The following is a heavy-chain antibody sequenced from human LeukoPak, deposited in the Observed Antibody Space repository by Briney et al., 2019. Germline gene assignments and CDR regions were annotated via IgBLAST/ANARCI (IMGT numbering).Heavy chain of an antibody. Sequence: TSETLSLTCTVSGGSISSSSYYWGWIRQPPGKGLEWIGSICYSGSTYYNPSLKSRVTISVDTSKNQFSLKLSSVTAADTAVYYCARLDWNYPYNWFDPWGQGTLVTVSS. CDR2: ICYSGST. J-gene: IGHJ5*02. D-gene: IGHD1-7*01. CDR1: GGSISSSSYY. V-gene: IGHV4-39*01. CDR3: ARLDWNYPYNWFDP.